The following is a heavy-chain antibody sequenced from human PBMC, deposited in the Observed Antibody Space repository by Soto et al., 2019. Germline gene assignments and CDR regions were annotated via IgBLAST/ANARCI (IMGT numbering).Heavy chain of an antibody. V-gene: IGHV3-21*01. Sequence: EVHLVESGGGLVKPGGSLRLSCAVSGFTFSSCTMNWVRQAPGKGLEWVSSISPSTSHIYYADSVKGRFTISRDNAKKSLLLQMTSLRAENMSVYYCSGCSGGACHQNYGMDVWGQGTTVTVSS. J-gene: IGHJ6*02. CDR2: ISPSTSHI. CDR1: GFTFSSCT. CDR3: SGCSGGACHQNYGMDV. D-gene: IGHD2-15*01.